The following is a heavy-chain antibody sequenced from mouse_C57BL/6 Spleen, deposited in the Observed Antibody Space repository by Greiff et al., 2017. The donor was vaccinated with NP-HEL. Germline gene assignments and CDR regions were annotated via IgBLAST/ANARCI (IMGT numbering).Heavy chain of an antibody. CDR2: ISYDGSN. CDR1: GYSITSGYY. Sequence: EVHLVESGPGLVKPSQSLSLTCSVTGYSITSGYYWNWIRQFPGNKLEWMGYISYDGSNNYNPSLKNRISITRDTSKNQFFLKLNSVTTEDTATYYCARITTVVATDYYAMDYWGQGTSVTVSS. V-gene: IGHV3-6*01. J-gene: IGHJ4*01. CDR3: ARITTVVATDYYAMDY. D-gene: IGHD1-1*01.